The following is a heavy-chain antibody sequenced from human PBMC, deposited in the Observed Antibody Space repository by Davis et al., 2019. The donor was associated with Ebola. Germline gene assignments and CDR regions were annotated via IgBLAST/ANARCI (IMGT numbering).Heavy chain of an antibody. Sequence: GASLKISCAASGFTFSGSAMHWVRQASGKGLEWVGRIRSKANSYATAYAASVKGRFTISRDDSKNTAYLQMNSLKTEDTAVYYCSADDYWGQGTLVTVSS. CDR2: IRSKANSYAT. V-gene: IGHV3-73*01. D-gene: IGHD2-2*01. CDR1: GFTFSGSA. J-gene: IGHJ4*02. CDR3: SADDY.